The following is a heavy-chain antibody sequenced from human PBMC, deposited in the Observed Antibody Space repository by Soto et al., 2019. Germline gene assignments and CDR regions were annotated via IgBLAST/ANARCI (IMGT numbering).Heavy chain of an antibody. D-gene: IGHD3-22*01. CDR3: ARNYDSSGYYYAVKHFDL. Sequence: QVQLVQSGAEVKKPGSSVKVSCKASGGTFSSYTISWVRQAPGQGLEWMGRIIPILGIANYAQKFQGRVTITADKSTSTAYMELSSLRSENTAVYYCARNYDSSGYYYAVKHFDLWGRGTLVTVSS. V-gene: IGHV1-69*02. J-gene: IGHJ2*01. CDR2: IIPILGIA. CDR1: GGTFSSYT.